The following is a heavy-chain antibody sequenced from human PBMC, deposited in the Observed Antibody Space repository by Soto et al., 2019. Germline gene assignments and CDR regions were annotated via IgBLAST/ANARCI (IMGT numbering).Heavy chain of an antibody. Sequence: GASVKVSCKAFGYTFTGYYMHWVRQAPGQGLEWMGWIKPNSGGTNYAQKFQGWVTMTRDTSISTAYMELSRLRSDDTAVYYCARGWFGHTAMDRAKNTNNYYGMDVWGQGTTVTVSS. CDR3: ARGWFGHTAMDRAKNTNNYYGMDV. CDR1: GYTFTGYY. D-gene: IGHD5-18*01. J-gene: IGHJ6*02. CDR2: IKPNSGGT. V-gene: IGHV1-2*04.